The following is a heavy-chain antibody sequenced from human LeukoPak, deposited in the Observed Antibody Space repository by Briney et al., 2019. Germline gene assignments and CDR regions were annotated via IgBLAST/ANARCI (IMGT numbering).Heavy chain of an antibody. J-gene: IGHJ4*02. Sequence: PGGSLRLSCAASGFTFSSYGMHWVRQAPGKGLEWVAVIWYDGSNKYYADSVKGRFTISRDNSKNTLYLQMNSLRAKDTAVYYCARWDIRGTAHQLDYWGQGTLVTVSS. CDR2: IWYDGSNK. D-gene: IGHD5-12*01. V-gene: IGHV3-33*01. CDR1: GFTFSSYG. CDR3: ARWDIRGTAHQLDY.